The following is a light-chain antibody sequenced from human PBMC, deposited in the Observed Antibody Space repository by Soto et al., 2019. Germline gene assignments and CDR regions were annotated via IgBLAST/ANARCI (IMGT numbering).Light chain of an antibody. V-gene: IGLV2-14*01. J-gene: IGLJ2*01. CDR1: SSDVGGYDF. CDR2: DVS. CDR3: SSYLDSSTPDVV. Sequence: QSALTQPASVSGSPGQSITISCTGTSSDVGGYDFVSWYQQNPGKAPKLMIYDVSNRPSGVSNRFSGSKSGNTASLNISGLQAEDEADYYCSSYLDSSTPDVVFGGGTKLTVL.